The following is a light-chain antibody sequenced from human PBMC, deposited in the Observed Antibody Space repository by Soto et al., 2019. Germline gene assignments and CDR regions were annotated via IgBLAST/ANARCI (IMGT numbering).Light chain of an antibody. CDR3: QQYAGSPQT. CDR1: PYLSTSY. V-gene: IGKV3-20*01. CDR2: GTS. J-gene: IGKJ2*01. Sequence: EILLKQSPAALSLSLGESVTLSCRASPYLSTSYLAWYQQKPGQAPRLLIYGTSRRATGIPDRFSGSGSGTDCTLTITRLEPEDFAVYYCQQYAGSPQTFGLGTKLEIK.